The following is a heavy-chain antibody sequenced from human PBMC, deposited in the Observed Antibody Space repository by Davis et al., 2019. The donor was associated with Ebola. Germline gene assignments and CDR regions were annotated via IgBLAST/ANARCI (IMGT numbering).Heavy chain of an antibody. D-gene: IGHD4-17*01. Sequence: GESLKISCAASGFTFSSYSMNWVRQAPGKGLEWVSYISSSSSTIYYADSVKGRFTISRDNSKNTLYLQMNSLRAEDTAVYYCARDPTTSPWYYYGMDVWGQGTTVTVSS. CDR3: ARDPTTSPWYYYGMDV. V-gene: IGHV3-48*01. CDR2: ISSSSSTI. J-gene: IGHJ6*02. CDR1: GFTFSSYS.